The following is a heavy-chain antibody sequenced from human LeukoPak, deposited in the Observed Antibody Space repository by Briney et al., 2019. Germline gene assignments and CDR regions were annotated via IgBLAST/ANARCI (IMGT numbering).Heavy chain of an antibody. CDR2: IYYSGSS. Sequence: SETLSLTCTVSGGSINNGGYYWSWIRQHPGKGLEWIGYIYYSGSSYYNPSLRSRVTISVDTSKNQFSLKLSSVTAADTAVYYCAREHLGGDFWSGYYLGFDYWGQGTLVTVSS. CDR1: GGSINNGGYY. D-gene: IGHD3-3*01. J-gene: IGHJ4*02. CDR3: AREHLGGDFWSGYYLGFDY. V-gene: IGHV4-31*03.